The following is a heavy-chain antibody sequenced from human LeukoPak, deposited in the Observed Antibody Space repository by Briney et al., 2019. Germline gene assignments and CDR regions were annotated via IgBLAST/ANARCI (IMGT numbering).Heavy chain of an antibody. J-gene: IGHJ4*02. CDR1: GGTFSSYA. Sequence: SVKVSCKASGGTFSSYAITWVRQAPGQGLEWMGRIIPIFGTANYAQKFRGRVTITTDESTSTAYMELSTLRSDDTAVYYCARERPPGDSSNWFLEGYFDIWGQGTLVTVSS. CDR3: ARERPPGDSSNWFLEGYFDI. D-gene: IGHD6-13*01. CDR2: IIPIFGTA. V-gene: IGHV1-69*05.